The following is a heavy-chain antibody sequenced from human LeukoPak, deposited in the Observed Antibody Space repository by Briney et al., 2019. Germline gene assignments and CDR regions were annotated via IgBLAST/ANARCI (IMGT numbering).Heavy chain of an antibody. J-gene: IGHJ4*02. CDR3: ARGAGAAMVTPDY. D-gene: IGHD5-18*01. CDR1: GYTSTGYY. CDR2: INPNSGGT. Sequence: ASVKVSCKASGYTSTGYYMHWVRQAPGQGLEWMGWINPNSGGTNYAQKFQGRVTMTRDTSISTAYVELSRLRSDDTAVYYCARGAGAAMVTPDYWGQGTLVTVSS. V-gene: IGHV1-2*02.